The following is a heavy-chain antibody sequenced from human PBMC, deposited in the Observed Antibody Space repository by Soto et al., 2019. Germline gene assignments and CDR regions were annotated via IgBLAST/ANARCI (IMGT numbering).Heavy chain of an antibody. CDR1: GFTFASYA. CDR2: VTSGGST. J-gene: IGHJ5*02. D-gene: IGHD3-10*01. Sequence: PGGSLRLSCAASGFTFASYAMNWVRQAPGKGLEWVSGVTSGGSTYYADSVKGRFTISRDNSKNTLYLQMNSLRAEDTAVYSCAKSGYGSAINWFDPWAQGTLVTVSS. V-gene: IGHV3-23*01. CDR3: AKSGYGSAINWFDP.